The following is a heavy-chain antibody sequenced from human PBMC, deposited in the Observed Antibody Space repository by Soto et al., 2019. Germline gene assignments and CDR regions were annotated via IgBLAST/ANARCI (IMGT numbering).Heavy chain of an antibody. CDR1: GGAFGIYA. V-gene: IGHV1-69*13. Sequence: SVKVSCKASGGAFGIYAISWVRQAPGQGLEWMGGIIPIFGTANYAQKFQGRVTITADESTSTAYMELSSLRSEDTAVYYCASTARHPYYYYGMDVWGQGTTVTVSS. D-gene: IGHD5-18*01. CDR3: ASTARHPYYYYGMDV. J-gene: IGHJ6*02. CDR2: IIPIFGTA.